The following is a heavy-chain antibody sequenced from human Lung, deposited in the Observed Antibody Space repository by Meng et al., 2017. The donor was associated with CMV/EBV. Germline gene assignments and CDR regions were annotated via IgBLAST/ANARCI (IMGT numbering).Heavy chain of an antibody. V-gene: IGHV4-31*02. D-gene: IGHD2-2*01. CDR2: MYYSGST. Sequence: GSIGNNGNHWSWIRQHPGKGLEWIGYMYYSGSTDYNPSLKSRVTISVDISKNQFSLKLTSVTAADTAVYYCARGGPGGSSSSRGFDPWGQGTLVTVSS. CDR3: ARGGPGGSSSSRGFDP. J-gene: IGHJ5*02. CDR1: GSIGNNGNH.